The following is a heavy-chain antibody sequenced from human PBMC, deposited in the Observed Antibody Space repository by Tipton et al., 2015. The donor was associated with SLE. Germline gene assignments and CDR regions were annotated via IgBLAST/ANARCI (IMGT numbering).Heavy chain of an antibody. J-gene: IGHJ4*02. CDR3: ARGSSGYQHVDY. CDR1: GGSISSGSYY. Sequence: TLSLTCTVSGGSISSGSYYWSWIRQPAGKGLEWIGYIYYSGNTFYNPSLKSRVTISLDTSKNQFSLNLRSVTAADTAVYYCARGSSGYQHVDYWGQGTLVTVSS. CDR2: IYYSGNT. V-gene: IGHV4-31*03. D-gene: IGHD3-22*01.